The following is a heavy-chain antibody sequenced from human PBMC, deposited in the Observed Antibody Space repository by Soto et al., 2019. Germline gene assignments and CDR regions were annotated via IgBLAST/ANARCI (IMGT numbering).Heavy chain of an antibody. J-gene: IGHJ4*02. D-gene: IGHD5-12*01. V-gene: IGHV2-5*02. CDR3: AHRRISWLHFVGGYDY. CDR1: GFSLNTGGEG. CDR2: IYWDDNK. Sequence: QITLKESGPTLVKPTQTLTLTCTFSGFSLNTGGEGVGWIRQPPGKALEWLALIYWDDNKRYSPSLKNRLTNPKDTSKNQVVLTMTNMDPVDTATYYCAHRRISWLHFVGGYDYWGQGALVTVSS.